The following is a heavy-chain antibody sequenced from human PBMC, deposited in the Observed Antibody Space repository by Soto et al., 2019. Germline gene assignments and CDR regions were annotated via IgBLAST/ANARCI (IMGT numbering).Heavy chain of an antibody. V-gene: IGHV4-34*01. CDR2: INHSGST. CDR3: ARKDKYYDFWSGP. D-gene: IGHD3-3*01. CDR1: GGPFSGYY. Sequence: LSLTCAVYGGPFSGYYWSWIRQPPGKGLEWIGEIGEINHSGSTNYNPSLKSRVTISVDTSKNQFSLKLSSVTAADTAVYYCARKDKYYDFWSGPWGQGTLVTVSS. J-gene: IGHJ4*02.